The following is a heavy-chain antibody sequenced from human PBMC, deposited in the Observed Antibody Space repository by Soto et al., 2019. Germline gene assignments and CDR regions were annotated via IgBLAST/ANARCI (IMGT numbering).Heavy chain of an antibody. D-gene: IGHD2-15*01. V-gene: IGHV5-51*01. J-gene: IGHJ6*02. CDR2: IYPGDSDT. Sequence: LKISCKGSGYSFTSYWIGWVRQMPGKGLEWMGIIYPGDSDTRYSPSFQGQVTISADKSISTAYLQWSSLKASDTAMYYCARQGCSGGSCYQPNYYYGMDVWGQGTTVTVSS. CDR3: ARQGCSGGSCYQPNYYYGMDV. CDR1: GYSFTSYW.